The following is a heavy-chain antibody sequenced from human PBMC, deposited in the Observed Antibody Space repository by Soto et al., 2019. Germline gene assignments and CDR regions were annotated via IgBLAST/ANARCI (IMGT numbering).Heavy chain of an antibody. J-gene: IGHJ4*02. CDR2: VYYSGTT. V-gene: IGHV4-61*01. Sequence: AETLSLTCSVSGGSVSDKTYYWSRIRQPRGKRLEWIGYVYYSGTTNYNPSLKSRVTISVDLSKNRFSLRLSSVTTADTALYYCARTTAVPNTLRSRYFFDYWGQGTLVTVSS. D-gene: IGHD4-17*01. CDR1: GGSVSDKTYY. CDR3: ARTTAVPNTLRSRYFFDY.